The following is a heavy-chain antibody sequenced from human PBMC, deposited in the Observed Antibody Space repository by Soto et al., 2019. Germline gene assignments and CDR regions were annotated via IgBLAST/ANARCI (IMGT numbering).Heavy chain of an antibody. CDR2: TDYNVST. Sequence: PSATLSLTCTVSGGSISSYCWSWIRQPPGKGLEWIGDTDYNVSTNYNPSLKSRVTISVDTSKNQFSLKLSSVTAADTAVYYCAREGSGSYYSSYYYYYGMDVWGQGTTVTVSS. CDR3: AREGSGSYYSSYYYYYGMDV. CDR1: GGSISSYC. J-gene: IGHJ6*02. D-gene: IGHD1-26*01. V-gene: IGHV4-59*01.